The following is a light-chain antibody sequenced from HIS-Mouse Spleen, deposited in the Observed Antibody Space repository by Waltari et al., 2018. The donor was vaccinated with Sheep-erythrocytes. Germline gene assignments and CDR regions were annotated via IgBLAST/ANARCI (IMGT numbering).Light chain of an antibody. Sequence: QSALTQPRSVSGSPGQSVTISCTGTSSDVGGYNYVSLYQQHPGKAPKLMLYDVSKRPSGVPDRVSGSKSGNTASLTISGLQAEDEADYYCCSYAGSYNHVFATGTKVTVL. CDR2: DVS. J-gene: IGLJ1*01. V-gene: IGLV2-11*01. CDR3: CSYAGSYNHV. CDR1: SSDVGGYNY.